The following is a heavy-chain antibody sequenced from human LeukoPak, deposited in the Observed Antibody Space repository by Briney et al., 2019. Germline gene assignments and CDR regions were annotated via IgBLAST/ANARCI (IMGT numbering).Heavy chain of an antibody. CDR2: IRPNSGGT. J-gene: IGHJ4*02. D-gene: IGHD3-22*01. CDR1: GYTFGAYY. V-gene: IGHV1-2*02. Sequence: ASVKVSCKASGYTFGAYYMYWVRQAPGQGLEWMGWIRPNSGGTNYTQKFQGRVTMTRDMSTSTVYMELSSLRSEDTAVYYCARVYDSSGYYYVDYWGQGTLVTVSS. CDR3: ARVYDSSGYYYVDY.